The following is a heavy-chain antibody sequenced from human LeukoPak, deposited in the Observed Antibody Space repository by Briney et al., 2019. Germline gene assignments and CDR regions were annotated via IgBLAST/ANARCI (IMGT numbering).Heavy chain of an antibody. V-gene: IGHV3-33*01. CDR2: IWSDGSNR. Sequence: PGGSLRLSCAASGFIFSHYGMHWVRQAPGKGLEWVAVIWSDGSNRFYAGSVKGRFTISRDNSQNTVFLQMNSLRVEDTAMYYCARDAQRGFDYSNSLEYWGHRTLVTVSS. J-gene: IGHJ4*01. D-gene: IGHD4-11*01. CDR1: GFIFSHYG. CDR3: ARDAQRGFDYSNSLEY.